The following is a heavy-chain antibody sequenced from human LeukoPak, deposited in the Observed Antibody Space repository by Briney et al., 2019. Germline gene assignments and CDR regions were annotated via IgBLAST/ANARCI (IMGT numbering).Heavy chain of an antibody. J-gene: IGHJ6*02. D-gene: IGHD1-26*01. V-gene: IGHV3-49*03. CDR2: IRSKAYGGTT. CDR3: STSRSWTQPNYQYGMDV. Sequence: GGSLRLSCTASGFTFGDYAMSWFRQAPGRGLEWVGSIRSKAYGGTTDYAASVKGRFIISRDDSESIAYLQLNSLKTEDTALYYCSTSRSWTQPNYQYGMDVWGQGTTVTVSS. CDR1: GFTFGDYA.